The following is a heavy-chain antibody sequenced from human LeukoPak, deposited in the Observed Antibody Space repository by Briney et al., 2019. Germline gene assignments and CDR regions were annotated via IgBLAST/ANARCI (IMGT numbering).Heavy chain of an antibody. CDR1: GFTVSSNY. Sequence: GGSLRLSCAASGFTVSSNYMSWVRQAPGKGLEWVSIIYSGGSTYYADSVKGRFTISRDNSKNTLYLQMNSLRAEDTAVYYCARAEEYYDSSGYYNYWGQGTLVTVSS. D-gene: IGHD3-22*01. J-gene: IGHJ4*02. CDR3: ARAEEYYDSSGYYNY. CDR2: IYSGGST. V-gene: IGHV3-53*01.